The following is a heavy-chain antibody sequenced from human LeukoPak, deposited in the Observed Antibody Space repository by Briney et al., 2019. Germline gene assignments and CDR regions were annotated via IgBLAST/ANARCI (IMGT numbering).Heavy chain of an antibody. CDR2: ISYDGSNK. Sequence: GGSLRLSCAASGFTFSSYGMHWVRQAPGKGLEWVAVISYDGSNKYYADSVKGRFTISRDNSKNTLYLQMNSLRAEDTAVYYCAKDLAAAGDDAFDIWGQGTMVTVSS. D-gene: IGHD6-13*01. V-gene: IGHV3-30*18. CDR1: GFTFSSYG. J-gene: IGHJ3*02. CDR3: AKDLAAAGDDAFDI.